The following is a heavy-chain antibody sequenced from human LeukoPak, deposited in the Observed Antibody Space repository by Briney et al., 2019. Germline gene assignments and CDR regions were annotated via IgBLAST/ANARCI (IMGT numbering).Heavy chain of an antibody. J-gene: IGHJ5*02. CDR1: GGTFSSYA. Sequence: GSSVKVSCKASGGTFSSYAISWVRQAPGQGLEWMGRIVPIFGTANYAQKFQGRVTITTDESTSTAYMELSSLRSEDTAVYYCARSGGTNAPFDPWGQGTLVTVSS. D-gene: IGHD2-8*01. V-gene: IGHV1-69*05. CDR3: ARSGGTNAPFDP. CDR2: IVPIFGTA.